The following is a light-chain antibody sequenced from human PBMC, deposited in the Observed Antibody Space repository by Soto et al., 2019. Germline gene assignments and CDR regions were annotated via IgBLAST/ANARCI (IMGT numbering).Light chain of an antibody. V-gene: IGLV1-40*01. Sequence: QSVLTQPPSVSGAPGKRVTISCTGSSPNIGADYEVHWYQQLPGTAPKILIYAHSNRPSGVPDRFSGSKSGTSASLAITGLQAEDEADYYCQSYDSSLSAVVFGGGTKVTVL. CDR3: QSYDSSLSAVV. CDR1: SPNIGADYE. CDR2: AHS. J-gene: IGLJ2*01.